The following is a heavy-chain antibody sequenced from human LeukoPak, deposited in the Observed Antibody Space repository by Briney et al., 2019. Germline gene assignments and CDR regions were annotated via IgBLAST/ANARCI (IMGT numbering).Heavy chain of an antibody. V-gene: IGHV1-46*01. CDR1: GYTFTSYD. D-gene: IGHD2-21*02. Sequence: ASVKVSCKASGYTFTSYDIQWVRQAPGQGLEWMGIISPSDGSTAYAQKFQARVTMTRDTPTSTVYMELSSLRSEDTAVYFCARGASDFYFDYWGQGTLVTVSS. CDR3: ARGASDFYFDY. J-gene: IGHJ4*02. CDR2: ISPSDGST.